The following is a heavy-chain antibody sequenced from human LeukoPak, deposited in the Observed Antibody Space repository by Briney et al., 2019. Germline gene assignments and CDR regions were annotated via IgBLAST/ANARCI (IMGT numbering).Heavy chain of an antibody. CDR2: IWYDGTSK. V-gene: IGHV3-33*06. CDR3: AKDGSGSYSRFDY. Sequence: PTGGSLRLSCAASGFTFSSYSMSWVRQAPGKGLEWVALIWYDGTSKYYADSVKGRFTISRDNSKNTLYLQMNSLRAEDTAVYYCAKDGSGSYSRFDYWGQGTLVTVSS. D-gene: IGHD3-10*01. J-gene: IGHJ4*02. CDR1: GFTFSSYS.